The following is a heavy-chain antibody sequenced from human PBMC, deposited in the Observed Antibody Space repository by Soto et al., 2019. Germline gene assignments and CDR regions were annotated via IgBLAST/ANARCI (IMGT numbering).Heavy chain of an antibody. CDR1: GGSISSTDW. CDR3: ASSKSGGSYYFDY. V-gene: IGHV4-4*02. D-gene: IGHD1-26*01. CDR2: IYHGGST. J-gene: IGHJ4*02. Sequence: QVQLQESGPGLVKPSGTLSLTCAVSGGSISSTDWWSWVRQPPGKGLEWIGEIYHGGSTNYHPSLKSRVIISVDRSKTQFSLKLTSVTAADTAVYYCASSKSGGSYYFDYWGQGTLVTVSS.